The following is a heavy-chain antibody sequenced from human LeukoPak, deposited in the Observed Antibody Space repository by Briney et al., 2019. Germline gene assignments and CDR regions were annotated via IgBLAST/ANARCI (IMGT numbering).Heavy chain of an antibody. D-gene: IGHD6-13*01. J-gene: IGHJ5*02. Sequence: GESLKISCKGSGYTFTSYWIGWVRPMPGKGLEWMGIIYPGDSDTRYSPSFQGQVTISADKSISTAYLQWTSLKASDTAMYYCARYSSSNPKYNWFDPWGQGTLVTVSS. V-gene: IGHV5-51*01. CDR2: IYPGDSDT. CDR3: ARYSSSNPKYNWFDP. CDR1: GYTFTSYW.